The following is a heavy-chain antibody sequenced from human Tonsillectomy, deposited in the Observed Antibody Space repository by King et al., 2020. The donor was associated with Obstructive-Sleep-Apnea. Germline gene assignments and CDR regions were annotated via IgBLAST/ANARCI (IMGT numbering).Heavy chain of an antibody. Sequence: VQLVESGAEVKKPGESLRISCKGSGYSFTSYWISWVRQMPGKGLEWMGRIDPSDSYTNSRRSFQGHVTISADKSISTAYLQWSSLKASATAWYYCARLYCSSTSCYGDYWGQGTLVTVSS. V-gene: IGHV5-10-1*01. CDR1: GYSFTSYW. CDR3: ARLYCSSTSCYGDY. D-gene: IGHD2-2*01. CDR2: IDPSDSYT. J-gene: IGHJ4*02.